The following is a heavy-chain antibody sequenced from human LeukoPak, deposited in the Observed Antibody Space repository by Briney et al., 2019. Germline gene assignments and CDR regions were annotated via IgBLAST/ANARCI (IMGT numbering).Heavy chain of an antibody. CDR2: IYHSGST. CDR1: GGSMSSGSYS. D-gene: IGHD3-10*01. Sequence: PSETLSLTCTVSGGSMSSGSYSWSWIRQPPGKGLEWIGYIYHSGSTYYNPSLKSRVTISVDRSKKQFSLTLSSVTAADTAVYFCARIYGSGSYPHYFDYWGQGTLVTVSS. CDR3: ARIYGSGSYPHYFDY. J-gene: IGHJ4*02. V-gene: IGHV4-30-2*01.